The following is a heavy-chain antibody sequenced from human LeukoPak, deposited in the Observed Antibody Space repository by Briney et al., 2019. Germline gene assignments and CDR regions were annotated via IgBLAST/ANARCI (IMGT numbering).Heavy chain of an antibody. V-gene: IGHV3-48*03. D-gene: IGHD3-22*01. Sequence: GGSLRLSCAASGFTFSSYEMNWVRQAPGKGLEWVSYISSSGSTIYYADSVRGRFTISRDNSKNTLYLQMNSLRAEDTAVYYCASTYYPGYMDVWGKGTTVTISS. CDR2: ISSSGSTI. J-gene: IGHJ6*03. CDR1: GFTFSSYE. CDR3: ASTYYPGYMDV.